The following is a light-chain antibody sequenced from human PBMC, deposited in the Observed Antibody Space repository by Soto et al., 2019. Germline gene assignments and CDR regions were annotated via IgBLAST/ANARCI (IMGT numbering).Light chain of an antibody. CDR1: HNIERW. Sequence: IQMTQSPSTLSASVGDIVTITCRASHNIERWMAWYQQKPGKAPSLLIFDASTLHSGVPSRFSGSGSGTDFTLTIRSLKPDDFATDYCQQFAISTTFGQGTKVDIK. J-gene: IGKJ1*01. V-gene: IGKV1-5*01. CDR2: DAS. CDR3: QQFAISTT.